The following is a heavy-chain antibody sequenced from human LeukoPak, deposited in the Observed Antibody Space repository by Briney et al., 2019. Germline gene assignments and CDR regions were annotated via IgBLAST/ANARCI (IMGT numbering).Heavy chain of an antibody. Sequence: GGSLRLSCAASGFTVSSNYMSWVRQAPGKGLEWVSVIYSGGSTYYADSVKGRSTISRDNSKNTLYLQMNSLRAEDTAVYYCASAGLRYFDWPGYPSDYWGQGTLVTVSS. CDR3: ASAGLRYFDWPGYPSDY. CDR1: GFTVSSNY. J-gene: IGHJ4*02. V-gene: IGHV3-66*01. D-gene: IGHD3-9*01. CDR2: IYSGGST.